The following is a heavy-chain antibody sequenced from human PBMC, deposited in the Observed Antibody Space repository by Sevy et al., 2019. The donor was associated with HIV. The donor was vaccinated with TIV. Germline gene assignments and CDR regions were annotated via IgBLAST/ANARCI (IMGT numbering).Heavy chain of an antibody. D-gene: IGHD3-3*01. CDR2: ISYDGSNK. J-gene: IGHJ6*02. Sequence: GESLKISCAASGFTFSSYGMHWVRQAPGKGLEWVAVISYDGSNKYYADSVKGRFTISRDNSKNTLYLQMNSLRAEDTAVYYCAKEGDYDFWSGDYTPYYYYGMDVWGQGTTVTVSS. CDR1: GFTFSSYG. V-gene: IGHV3-30*18. CDR3: AKEGDYDFWSGDYTPYYYYGMDV.